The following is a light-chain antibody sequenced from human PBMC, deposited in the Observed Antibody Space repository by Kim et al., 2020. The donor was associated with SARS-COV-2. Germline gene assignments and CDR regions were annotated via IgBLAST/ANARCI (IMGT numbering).Light chain of an antibody. CDR1: GGSIASDY. CDR3: QSYDSSDWV. J-gene: IGLJ2*01. Sequence: LTQPHSVSGSPEKTVTISCTRSGGSIASDYVQWYQQRPGSAPTTVIFDDNQRPSGVPDRFSGSIDSSSNSASLTISGLKTEDGADYYCQSYDSSDWVFGGGTQLTVL. CDR2: DDN. V-gene: IGLV6-57*04.